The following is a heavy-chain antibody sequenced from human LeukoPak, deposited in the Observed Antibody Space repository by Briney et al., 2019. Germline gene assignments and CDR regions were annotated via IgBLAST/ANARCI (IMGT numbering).Heavy chain of an antibody. D-gene: IGHD3-10*01. Sequence: SETLSLTCTFSGGSISSYYWSWIRQPAGKGLEWIGRIQTSGSTNYNPSLKSRVTMSVDTSKNQVSLKLSSVTAADTAVYYCARNGYGSGSSWWGQGTLVTVSS. J-gene: IGHJ4*02. V-gene: IGHV4-4*07. CDR3: ARNGYGSGSSW. CDR1: GGSISSYY. CDR2: IQTSGST.